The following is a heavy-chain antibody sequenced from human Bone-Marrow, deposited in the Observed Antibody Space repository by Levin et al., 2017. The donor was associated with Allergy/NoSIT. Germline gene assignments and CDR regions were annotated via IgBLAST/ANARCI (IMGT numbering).Heavy chain of an antibody. CDR2: IIPIFGTA. D-gene: IGHD3-10*01. V-gene: IGHV1-69*13. J-gene: IGHJ4*02. CDR3: ARRMVRGVTRGYFDY. CDR1: GGTFSSYA. Sequence: GASVKVSCKASGGTFSSYAISWVRQAPGQGLEWMGGIIPIFGTANYAQKFQGRVTITADESTSTAYMELSSLRYEDTAVYYCARRMVRGVTRGYFDYWGQGTLVTVSS.